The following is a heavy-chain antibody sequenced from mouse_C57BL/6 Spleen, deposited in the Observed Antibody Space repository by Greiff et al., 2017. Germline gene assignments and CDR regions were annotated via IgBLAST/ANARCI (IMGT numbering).Heavy chain of an antibody. CDR1: GYTFTDYN. CDR2: INPNNGGT. Sequence: EVQLQESGPELVKPGASVKIPCKASGYTFTDYNMHWVKQSPGQSLEWIGDINPNNGGTIYNEKFKGKATLTVDKSSSTAYMELRSLTSEDTAVYYCARSYYGNAMDYWGQGTSVTVSS. J-gene: IGHJ4*01. CDR3: ARSYYGNAMDY. D-gene: IGHD2-1*01. V-gene: IGHV1-18*01.